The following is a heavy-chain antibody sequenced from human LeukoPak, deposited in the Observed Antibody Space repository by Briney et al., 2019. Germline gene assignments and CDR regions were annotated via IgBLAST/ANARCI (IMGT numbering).Heavy chain of an antibody. CDR2: ISGSGGST. CDR3: AKDPYSSPYYFDY. CDR1: GFTFSSYA. D-gene: IGHD6-6*01. V-gene: IGHV3-23*01. J-gene: IGHJ4*02. Sequence: PGGSLRLSCAASGFTFSSYAMSWVRQAPGKGLEWVSAISGSGGSTYYADSVKGRFTISRDDSKNTLYLQMNSLRAGDTAVYYCAKDPYSSPYYFDYWGQGTLVTVSS.